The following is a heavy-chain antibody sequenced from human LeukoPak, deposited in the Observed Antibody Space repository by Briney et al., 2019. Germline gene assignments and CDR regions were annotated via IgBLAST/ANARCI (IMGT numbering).Heavy chain of an antibody. CDR3: AAQFGGVSYFDY. D-gene: IGHD3-16*01. Sequence: GGSLRLSCAASGFTFSSYAMSWVRQAPGKGLEWVSAISGSGGSTYYADSVTGRLTISRDNSKNTLYLQMNSLRAEDTAVYYCAAQFGGVSYFDYWGQGTLVTVSS. CDR2: ISGSGGST. J-gene: IGHJ4*02. V-gene: IGHV3-23*01. CDR1: GFTFSSYA.